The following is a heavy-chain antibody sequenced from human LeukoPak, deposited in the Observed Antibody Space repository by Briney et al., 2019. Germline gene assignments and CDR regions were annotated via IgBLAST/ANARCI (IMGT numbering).Heavy chain of an antibody. Sequence: PSETLSLTCAVSGVSISSGGYYWSWIRQHPGKGLEWIGYIYYSGSTYYNPSLKSRVTISVDTSKNQFSLKLSSVTAADTAVYYCARDGYYDSSGYYYPSGMDVWGQGTTVTVSS. V-gene: IGHV4-31*11. CDR3: ARDGYYDSSGYYYPSGMDV. CDR1: GVSISSGGYY. D-gene: IGHD3-22*01. J-gene: IGHJ6*02. CDR2: IYYSGST.